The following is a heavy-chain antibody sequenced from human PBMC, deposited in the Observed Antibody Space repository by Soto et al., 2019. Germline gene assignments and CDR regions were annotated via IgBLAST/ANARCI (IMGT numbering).Heavy chain of an antibody. Sequence: PXESLKISGKGSGYSFTSYWIGWVRQMPGKGLEWMGIIYPGDSDTRYSPSFQGQVTISADKSISTAYLQWSSLKASDTAMYYCAREGVLEYSSSRDYYYGMDVWGQGTTVTVSS. CDR3: AREGVLEYSSSRDYYYGMDV. J-gene: IGHJ6*02. D-gene: IGHD6-6*01. V-gene: IGHV5-51*01. CDR1: GYSFTSYW. CDR2: IYPGDSDT.